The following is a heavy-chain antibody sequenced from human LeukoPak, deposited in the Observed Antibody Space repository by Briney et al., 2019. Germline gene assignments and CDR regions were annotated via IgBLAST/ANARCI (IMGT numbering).Heavy chain of an antibody. CDR3: AKDSSSWNWYFDL. CDR2: ISGSGDRT. V-gene: IGHV3-23*01. CDR1: GFTFSSYG. Sequence: GGSLRLSCAASGFTFSSYGMSWVRQAPGKGLEWVSVISGSGDRTYYADSVKGRFTISRDNSKNTLYLQMNSLRAEDTALYYCAKDSSSWNWYFDLWGRGTLVTVSS. J-gene: IGHJ2*01. D-gene: IGHD6-13*01.